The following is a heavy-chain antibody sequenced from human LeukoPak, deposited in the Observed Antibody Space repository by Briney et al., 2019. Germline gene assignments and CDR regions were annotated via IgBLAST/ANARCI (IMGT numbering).Heavy chain of an antibody. CDR2: IHGSGGCT. CDR3: ERSHGPLPAAIVFYFDY. CDR1: GFTFSSYA. J-gene: IGHJ4*02. D-gene: IGHD2-2*01. Sequence: GGSLRLSCAASGFTFSSYAMSWVRQAPGKGLDWVSAIHGSGGCTYYADSVKGRFTISRDNSKHTLYLQINSLRAEDTAVYYCERSHGPLPAAIVFYFDYWGQGTLVTVSS. V-gene: IGHV3-23*01.